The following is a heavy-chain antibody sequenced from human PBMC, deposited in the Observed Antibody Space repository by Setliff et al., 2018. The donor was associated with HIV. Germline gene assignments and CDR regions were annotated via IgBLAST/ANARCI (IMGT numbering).Heavy chain of an antibody. CDR1: GDTLTKLS. J-gene: IGHJ4*02. CDR3: AAPSSVYIFGVLTPVSFDC. CDR2: FDHEEGKI. D-gene: IGHD3-3*02. Sequence: GASVKVSCKVSGDTLTKLSIYWVRQAPGKGLEWMGGFDHEEGKIIYAQNFQGRVSMTEDTSTDTAYMDLSSLRSDDTAVYYCAAPSSVYIFGVLTPVSFDCWGQGTLVTVSS. V-gene: IGHV1-24*01.